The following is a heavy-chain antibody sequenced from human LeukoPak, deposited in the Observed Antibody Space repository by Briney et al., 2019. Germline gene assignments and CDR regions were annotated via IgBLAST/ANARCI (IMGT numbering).Heavy chain of an antibody. D-gene: IGHD3-3*01. Sequence: GESLKISCKGSGYSFTNYWIGWVRQMPGKGLEWMGIIYPGDSDTRYSPSFQGQVTISADKSISTAYLQWSSLKASDTAMYYCARQGGVTHKYYYYMDVWGKGTTVTVSS. J-gene: IGHJ6*03. V-gene: IGHV5-51*01. CDR2: IYPGDSDT. CDR3: ARQGGVTHKYYYYMDV. CDR1: GYSFTNYW.